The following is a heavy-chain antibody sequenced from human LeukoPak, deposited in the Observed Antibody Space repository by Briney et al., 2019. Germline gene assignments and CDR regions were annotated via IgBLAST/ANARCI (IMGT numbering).Heavy chain of an antibody. CDR2: INHSGST. V-gene: IGHV4-34*01. D-gene: IGHD3-10*01. J-gene: IGHJ4*02. Sequence: TSETLSLTCAVYGGSFSGYYWSWIRQPPGKGLEWIGEINHSGSTNYNPSLKSRVTISVDTSKNQFSLKLSSVTAADTAVYYCAGDAMVRGDAFDYWGQGTLVTVSS. CDR1: GGSFSGYY. CDR3: AGDAMVRGDAFDY.